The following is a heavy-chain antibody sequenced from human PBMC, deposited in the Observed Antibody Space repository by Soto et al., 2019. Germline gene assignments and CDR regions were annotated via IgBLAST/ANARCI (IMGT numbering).Heavy chain of an antibody. Sequence: EVQLLESGGGLVQPGGSLRLSCVGSGFFFSSYTMTWVRQAPRKGLEWVSSFSATSENTYYADSVRGRFTISRDNSKNTLFLQMNSLTAEDTAMYYCAKARDQQWVRLPFDYWGQGILVIVSS. CDR3: AKARDQQWVRLPFDY. CDR1: GFFFSSYT. J-gene: IGHJ4*02. CDR2: FSATSENT. V-gene: IGHV3-23*01. D-gene: IGHD6-19*01.